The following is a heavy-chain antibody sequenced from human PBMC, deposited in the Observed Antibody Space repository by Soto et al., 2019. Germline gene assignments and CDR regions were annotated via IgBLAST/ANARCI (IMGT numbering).Heavy chain of an antibody. V-gene: IGHV5-51*01. CDR3: ARHNGGVLWYYNGMDV. D-gene: IGHD4-17*01. CDR2: IYPGDSDS. Sequence: GESLKISCKGSGYSFTTYWIAWVRQMPGKGLEWLGIIYPGDSDSRYSPSFQGQVTISADKSISTAYLQWSSLKASDTAIYYCARHNGGVLWYYNGMDVWGQGTTVTVSS. CDR1: GYSFTTYW. J-gene: IGHJ6*02.